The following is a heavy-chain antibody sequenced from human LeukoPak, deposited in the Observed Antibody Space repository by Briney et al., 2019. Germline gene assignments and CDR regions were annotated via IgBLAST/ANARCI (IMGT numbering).Heavy chain of an antibody. CDR2: MWYDGSNK. J-gene: IGHJ4*02. Sequence: SGGSLRLSCAASGFTFSIYGMHWVRHAPGEGLEWVAVMWYDGSNKYYADSEKGRFTIHRDNSKNMLYLQMSSRRAEDTAVYYCARDLPGIAAAGGFDYWGQGTLVTVSS. CDR1: GFTFSIYG. D-gene: IGHD6-13*01. CDR3: ARDLPGIAAAGGFDY. V-gene: IGHV3-33*01.